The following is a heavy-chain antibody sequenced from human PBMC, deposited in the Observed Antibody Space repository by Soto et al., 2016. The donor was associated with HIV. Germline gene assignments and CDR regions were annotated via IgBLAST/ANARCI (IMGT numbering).Heavy chain of an antibody. CDR2: ISGSGGST. CDR3: AEAGAGYSSSWYGAFDY. CDR1: RFTFSSYA. Sequence: EVQLLESGGGLVQPGGSLRLSCAASRFTFSSYAMSWVRQAPGKGLEWVSVISGSGGSTYYADSVKGRFTSSGDNSKKTLYLQMNSLRAEDTAVYYCAEAGAGYSSSWYGAFDYWGQGTLVTVSS. V-gene: IGHV3-23*01. D-gene: IGHD6-13*01. J-gene: IGHJ4*02.